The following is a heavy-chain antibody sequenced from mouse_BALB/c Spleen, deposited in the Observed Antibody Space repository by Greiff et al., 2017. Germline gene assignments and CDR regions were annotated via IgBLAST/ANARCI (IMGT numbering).Heavy chain of an antibody. CDR1: GYTFTSYN. Sequence: QVQLQQPGAELVKPGASVKMSCKASGYTFTSYNMHWVKQTPGQGLEWIGAIYPGNGDTSYNQKFKGKATLTADKSSSTAYMQLSSLTSEDSAVYYCATLTGTDYWGQGTTLTVSS. CDR3: ATLTGTDY. V-gene: IGHV1-12*01. J-gene: IGHJ2*01. D-gene: IGHD4-1*01. CDR2: IYPGNGDT.